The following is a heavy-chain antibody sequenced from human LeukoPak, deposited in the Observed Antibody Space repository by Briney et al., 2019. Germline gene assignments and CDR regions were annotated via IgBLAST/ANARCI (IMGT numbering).Heavy chain of an antibody. CDR2: IDPGDSDA. J-gene: IGHJ6*02. CDR3: ARRGNILGNAKDV. CDR1: GYRFTSHW. D-gene: IGHD2-8*01. Sequence: GESLKISCKGFGYRFTSHWIGWVRQMPGKGLEWMGIIDPGDSDARYSPSFQGQVTISVDKSISTAYLQWSSLKASDTAKYFCARRGNILGNAKDVWGQGTTVTVSS. V-gene: IGHV5-51*01.